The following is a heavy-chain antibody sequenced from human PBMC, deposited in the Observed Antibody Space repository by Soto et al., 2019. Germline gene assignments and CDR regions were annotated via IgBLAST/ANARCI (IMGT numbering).Heavy chain of an antibody. CDR1: GASTVSHYH. CDR3: ALALGPTTGRDY. CDR2: IYNSGTT. Sequence: SETLSLTCSVSGASTVSHYHWTWIRQPPGKGLEWMGYIYNSGTTFYNPSLTSRLSISMDTSGNQFSLELRSVTAADTAVYYCALALGPTTGRDYWGQGTMGTVSA. J-gene: IGHJ4*02. D-gene: IGHD1-26*01. V-gene: IGHV4-31*02.